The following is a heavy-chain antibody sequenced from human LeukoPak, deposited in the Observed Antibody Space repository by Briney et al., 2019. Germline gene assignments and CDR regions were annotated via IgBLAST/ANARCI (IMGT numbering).Heavy chain of an antibody. D-gene: IGHD2-15*01. V-gene: IGHV1-2*02. CDR2: MDPNSGDT. J-gene: IGHJ3*01. Sequence: GASVKVSCKGSGYNFSVYYMHWVRQAPGQGVEWMGWMDPNSGDTIYAPKFQGRVSMTRDTSITTAYMELSSLTFDDSAMYYCATRGGLTPNTLAMWGHGTMVTVSS. CDR1: GYNFSVYY. CDR3: ATRGGLTPNTLAM.